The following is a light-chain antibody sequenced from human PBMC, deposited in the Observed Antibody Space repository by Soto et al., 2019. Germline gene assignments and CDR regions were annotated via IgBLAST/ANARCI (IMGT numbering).Light chain of an antibody. CDR3: GSYTTSSNYI. J-gene: IGLJ1*01. Sequence: QSALTQPASVSGSPGQSITISCTGTSSDIDAYNYVSWYQQHPGKAPKLMIYDVSNRPSGISNRFSGSKSGNTASLTISGLQAEDEAAYYCGSYTTSSNYIFGTGTRSP. V-gene: IGLV2-14*01. CDR1: SSDIDAYNY. CDR2: DVS.